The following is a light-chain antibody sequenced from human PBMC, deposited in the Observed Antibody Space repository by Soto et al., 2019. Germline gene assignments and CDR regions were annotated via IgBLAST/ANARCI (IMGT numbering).Light chain of an antibody. V-gene: IGKV3-20*01. CDR1: QSVTSYY. Sequence: EVVLTQSPGTLSLSPGESATLSCRASQSVTSYYLAWYQQKPGQAPRLLMYGASRRATDIPDRFSGSGSGTDFTLTISRLEPEDFAVYYCQLYGSSSYTFGQGTKLEIK. J-gene: IGKJ2*01. CDR2: GAS. CDR3: QLYGSSSYT.